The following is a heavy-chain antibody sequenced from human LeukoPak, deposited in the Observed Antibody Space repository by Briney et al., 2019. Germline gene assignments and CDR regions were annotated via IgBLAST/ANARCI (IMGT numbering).Heavy chain of an antibody. D-gene: IGHD1-26*01. CDR1: GYTLTELS. CDR2: FDPENGDT. J-gene: IGHJ3*02. CDR3: AKESYRGSCLYSFDI. V-gene: IGHV1-24*01. Sequence: ASVKLSCKVSGYTLTELSMHWVRQAPGKGLEWMGGFDPENGDTIYAQKFQGRVTMTKDKSKDTVYMELNSLRSEDTAVYYCAKESYRGSCLYSFDIWGQGTMVTVSS.